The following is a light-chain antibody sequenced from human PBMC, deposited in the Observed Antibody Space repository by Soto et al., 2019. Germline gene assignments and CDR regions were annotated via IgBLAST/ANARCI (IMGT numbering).Light chain of an antibody. Sequence: DIQMTQSPSTLSASVGDRVTITCRASQSISNWLAWYQQKPGKAPNRLIYKASSLESGVPSRFSGSGSGTEFTLTISSLQPDDFATYYCKHYNTYPVTFGQGTRLDMK. CDR3: KHYNTYPVT. V-gene: IGKV1-5*03. J-gene: IGKJ5*01. CDR1: QSISNW. CDR2: KAS.